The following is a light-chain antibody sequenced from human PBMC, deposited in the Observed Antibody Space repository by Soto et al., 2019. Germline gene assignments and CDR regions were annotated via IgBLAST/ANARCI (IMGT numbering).Light chain of an antibody. CDR3: AAWDDSLSGVL. CDR1: SSNIGTNY. CDR2: RNN. Sequence: QSVLSQPPSASGTPGQRVTVSCSGSSSNIGTNYVYWYQQFPATAPKLLIYRNNQRPSGVPDRFTGSKSGASASLAISGLRSEDEADYFCAAWDDSLSGVLFGGGTQLTVL. V-gene: IGLV1-47*01. J-gene: IGLJ2*01.